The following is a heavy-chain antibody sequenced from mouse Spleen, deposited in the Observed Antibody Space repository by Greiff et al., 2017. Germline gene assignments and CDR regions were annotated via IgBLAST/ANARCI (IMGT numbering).Heavy chain of an antibody. CDR3: ARLYYGNYGSMDY. J-gene: IGHJ4*01. V-gene: IGHV1S56*01. CDR1: GYTFTSYY. CDR2: IYPGNVNT. Sequence: QVQLQQSGPELVKPGASVRISCKASGYTFTSYYIHWVKQRPGQGLEWIGWIYPGNVNTKYNEKFKGKATLTADKSSSTAYMQLSSLTSEDSAVYFCARLYYGNYGSMDYWGQGTSVTVSS. D-gene: IGHD2-1*01.